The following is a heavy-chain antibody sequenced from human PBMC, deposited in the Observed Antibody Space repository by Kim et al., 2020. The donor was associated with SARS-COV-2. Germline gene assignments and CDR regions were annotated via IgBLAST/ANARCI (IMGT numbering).Heavy chain of an antibody. Sequence: RKKYYVNSVKGRFTISRDNAKNSLYLEMIGLRAEDTAVYYCARGTYSSPYWGQGTLVTVSS. V-gene: IGHV3-7*01. CDR3: ARGTYSSPY. D-gene: IGHD4-4*01. CDR2: RKK. J-gene: IGHJ4*02.